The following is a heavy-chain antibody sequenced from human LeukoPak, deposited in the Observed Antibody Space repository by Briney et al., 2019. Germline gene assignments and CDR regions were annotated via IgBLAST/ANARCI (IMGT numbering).Heavy chain of an antibody. CDR2: ISGSGGVT. Sequence: GGSLRLSCTASGFTFSTYSMTWVRQAPGKGLEWVSAISGSGGVTYYADSVKGRFTISRDNSKNTLYLQMNSLRPEDTAVYFCAKDLGGEGGSGFPGYWGQGNLVTVSS. J-gene: IGHJ4*02. CDR3: AKDLGGEGGSGFPGY. CDR1: GFTFSTYS. V-gene: IGHV3-23*01. D-gene: IGHD3-10*01.